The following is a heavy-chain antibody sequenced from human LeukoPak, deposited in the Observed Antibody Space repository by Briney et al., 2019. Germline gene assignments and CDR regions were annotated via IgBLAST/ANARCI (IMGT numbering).Heavy chain of an antibody. D-gene: IGHD3-9*01. CDR3: ARETINRLDY. V-gene: IGHV3-48*03. CDR1: GFTLSSYG. Sequence: SGGCLRLSCAASGFTLSSYGMNWVRQGPGKGLEWVSYISSSGRTTYYADSVKGRFTISRDNAKNSLFLQMNSLRGEDTAVYYCARETINRLDYWGQGTLVTVSS. CDR2: ISSSGRTT. J-gene: IGHJ4*02.